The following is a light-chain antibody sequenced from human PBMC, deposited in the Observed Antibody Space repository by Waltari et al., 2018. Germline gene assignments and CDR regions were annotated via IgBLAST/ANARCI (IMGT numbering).Light chain of an antibody. J-gene: IGKJ5*01. Sequence: DIVMTQSPVSLTVTPGEPASISCRSSQSLLDSNGYNYLDWYLQKPGQSPQILIYVASNRASGVPDRCRGSGSGTDFTLKISRVEAEDAGVYYCTEALQSVTFGQGTRLEIK. CDR2: VAS. CDR1: QSLLDSNGYNY. V-gene: IGKV2-28*01. CDR3: TEALQSVT.